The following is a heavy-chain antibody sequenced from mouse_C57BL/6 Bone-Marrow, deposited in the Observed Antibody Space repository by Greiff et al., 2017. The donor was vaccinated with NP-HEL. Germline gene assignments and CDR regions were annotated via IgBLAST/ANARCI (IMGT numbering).Heavy chain of an antibody. J-gene: IGHJ1*03. CDR3: ASYYYGSRNWYFDV. CDR1: GYAFSSSW. Sequence: QVQLQQSGPELVKPGASVKISCKASGYAFSSSWMNWVKQRPGKGLEWIGRIYPGDGDTNYNGKFKGKATLTADKSSSTAYMQLSSLTSEDSAVYFCASYYYGSRNWYFDVWGTGTTVTVSS. CDR2: IYPGDGDT. V-gene: IGHV1-82*01. D-gene: IGHD1-1*01.